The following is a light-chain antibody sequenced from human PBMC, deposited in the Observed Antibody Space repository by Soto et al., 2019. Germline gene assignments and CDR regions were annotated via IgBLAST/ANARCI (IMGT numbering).Light chain of an antibody. Sequence: QSVLTQPPSASGTPGQRVTISCSGANSNIGSNFVYWYQQLPGTAPKLLIYRNNQWPSGVPDRFSGSKSGNTATLTISRVEAGDEADYYCQVWDSSSDHYVFGTGTKVTVL. V-gene: IGLV1-47*01. CDR3: QVWDSSSDHYV. CDR1: NSNIGSNF. J-gene: IGLJ1*01. CDR2: RNN.